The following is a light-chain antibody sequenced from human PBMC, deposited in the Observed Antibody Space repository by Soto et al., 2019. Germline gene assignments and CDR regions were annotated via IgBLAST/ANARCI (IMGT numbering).Light chain of an antibody. J-gene: IGKJ4*01. CDR3: QQSYSPLLT. CDR1: QSISNY. CDR2: AAS. V-gene: IGKV1-39*01. Sequence: DIQMTQSPSSLSASVGDRVTITCRASQSISNYLNWYQQKPGKAPKVLIYAASSLQSGVPSRFSGSGSGTDFTLTISSLQPEDFATYYCQQSYSPLLTFGGGTKVDIK.